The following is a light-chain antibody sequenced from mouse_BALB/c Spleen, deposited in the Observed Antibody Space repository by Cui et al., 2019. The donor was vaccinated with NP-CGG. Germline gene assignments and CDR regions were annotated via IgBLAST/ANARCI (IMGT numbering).Light chain of an antibody. CDR2: GTN. Sequence: QAVVTHESALTTSPSDPVTLLCSSSTAAVTTSNYANWVQEKPDHLFTGLIGGTNNRAPGVPARFSGSLIGDKAALTITGAQTEDEAIYFCALWYSNHWVFGGGTKLTVL. CDR1: TAAVTTSNY. V-gene: IGLV1*01. J-gene: IGLJ1*01. CDR3: ALWYSNHWV.